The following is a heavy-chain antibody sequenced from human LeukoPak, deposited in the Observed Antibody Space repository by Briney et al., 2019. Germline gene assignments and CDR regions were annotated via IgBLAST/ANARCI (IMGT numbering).Heavy chain of an antibody. V-gene: IGHV3-30*18. J-gene: IGHJ4*02. Sequence: GRSLRLSCAASGFTFSSYGMHWVRQAPGKGLEWVAVISYDGSNKYYADSVKGRFTISRDNSKKTLYLQMNSLRAEDTAVYYCAKDGAGFFDYWGQGTLVTVSS. CDR2: ISYDGSNK. CDR1: GFTFSSYG. D-gene: IGHD3-16*01. CDR3: AKDGAGFFDY.